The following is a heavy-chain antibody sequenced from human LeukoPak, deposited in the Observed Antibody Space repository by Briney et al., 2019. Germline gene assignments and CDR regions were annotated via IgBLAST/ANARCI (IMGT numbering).Heavy chain of an antibody. J-gene: IGHJ3*02. CDR1: GGSISSGSYY. Sequence: SETLSLTCTVSGGSISSGSYYWSWIRQPAGKGLEWIGRIYTSGSTNYNPPLKSRVTISVDTSKNQFSLKLSSVTAADTAVYYCARFTVPDAFDIWGQGTMVTVSS. D-gene: IGHD4-11*01. V-gene: IGHV4-61*02. CDR2: IYTSGST. CDR3: ARFTVPDAFDI.